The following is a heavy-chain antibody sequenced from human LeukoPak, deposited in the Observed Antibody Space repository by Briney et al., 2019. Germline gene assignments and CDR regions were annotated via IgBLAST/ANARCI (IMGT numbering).Heavy chain of an antibody. Sequence: SVKVSCXASGGTFSSYAISWVRQARGQGLEWMGGIIPIFGTANYAQKFQGRVTITTDESTSTAYMELSSLRSEDTAVYYCARDRAGRFGVVQFDYWGQGTLVTVSS. D-gene: IGHD3-3*01. CDR1: GGTFSSYA. CDR2: IIPIFGTA. CDR3: ARDRAGRFGVVQFDY. J-gene: IGHJ4*02. V-gene: IGHV1-69*05.